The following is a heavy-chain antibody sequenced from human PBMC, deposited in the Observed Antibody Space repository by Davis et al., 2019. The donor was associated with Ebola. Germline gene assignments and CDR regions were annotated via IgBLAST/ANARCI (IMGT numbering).Heavy chain of an antibody. J-gene: IGHJ4*02. D-gene: IGHD1-26*01. V-gene: IGHV3-73*01. CDR3: TPSIVGSDY. CDR1: GFTFSGSA. Sequence: GESLKISCAASGFTFSGSAMHWVRQASGKGLEWVGRIRSKANSYATAYAASVKGRFTISRDDSKNTAYLQMNSLKTEDTAVYYCTPSIVGSDYWSQGTLVTVSS. CDR2: IRSKANSYAT.